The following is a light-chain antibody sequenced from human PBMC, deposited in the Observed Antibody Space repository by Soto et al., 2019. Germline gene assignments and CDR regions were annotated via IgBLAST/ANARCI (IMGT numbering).Light chain of an antibody. CDR2: WAS. Sequence: DIVVTQSPDSLPVSLGERATINCESSQSVLNSSNNKNYLAWYQQKPGQPPKLLIYWASTRESGVPDRFSGSGSGTEFTLTINSLQTEDVAVYYCQQYSTLPHTFGQGTKLEVK. CDR3: QQYSTLPHT. CDR1: QSVLNSSNNKNY. V-gene: IGKV4-1*01. J-gene: IGKJ2*01.